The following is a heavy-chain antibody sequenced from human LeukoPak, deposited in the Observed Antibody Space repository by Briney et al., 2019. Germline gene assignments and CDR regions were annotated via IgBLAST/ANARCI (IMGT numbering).Heavy chain of an antibody. CDR3: ARDYASVVPAANHFDY. CDR2: IYHSGST. Sequence: SETLSLTCTVSGYSISSGYYWGWIRQPPGKGLGWIGSIYHSGSTYYNPSLKSRVTISVDTSKNQFSLKLSSVTAADTAVYYCARDYASVVPAANHFDYWGQGTLVTVSS. V-gene: IGHV4-38-2*02. D-gene: IGHD2-2*01. CDR1: GYSISSGYY. J-gene: IGHJ4*02.